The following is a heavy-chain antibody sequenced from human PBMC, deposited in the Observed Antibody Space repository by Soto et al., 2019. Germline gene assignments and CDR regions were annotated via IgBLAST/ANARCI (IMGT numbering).Heavy chain of an antibody. Sequence: PSETLSLTCTVSGGSISSYYVSWIRQAAGKGLEWIGRIDTSGTTNYNPSLKSRVTMSVDASKNHFSLNLSSVTAADKAVYYCARGPRGYVYYHGMDVWGQGTTVTVSS. CDR1: GGSISSYY. V-gene: IGHV4-4*07. CDR2: IDTSGTT. D-gene: IGHD3-10*01. CDR3: ARGPRGYVYYHGMDV. J-gene: IGHJ6*02.